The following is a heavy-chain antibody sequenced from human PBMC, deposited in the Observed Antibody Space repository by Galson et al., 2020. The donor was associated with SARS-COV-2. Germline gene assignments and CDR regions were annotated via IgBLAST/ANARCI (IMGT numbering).Heavy chain of an antibody. V-gene: IGHV5-51*01. CDR1: GYSFTSYW. CDR3: ARTPGYSYGRRYYFDY. J-gene: IGHJ4*02. D-gene: IGHD5-18*01. CDR2: IYPGDSDT. Sequence: GGSLRLSCKGSGYSFTSYWIGWVRQMPGKGLEWMGIIYPGDSDTRYSPSFQGQVTISADKSISTAYLQWSSLKASDTAMYYCARTPGYSYGRRYYFDYWGQGTLVTVSS.